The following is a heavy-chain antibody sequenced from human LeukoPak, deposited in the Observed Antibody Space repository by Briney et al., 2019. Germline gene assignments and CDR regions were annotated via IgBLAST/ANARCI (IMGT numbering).Heavy chain of an antibody. J-gene: IGHJ4*02. Sequence: GGSLRLSCAASGFTFSTYWMHWVRQAPGKGLVWVSRINSDGSSTSYADFVKGRLTISRDDAKNTLDLQMNSLRAEDTAVYYCVSDIGDWGQGTLVTVSS. CDR3: VSDIGD. CDR1: GFTFSTYW. V-gene: IGHV3-74*01. CDR2: INSDGSST. D-gene: IGHD3-10*01.